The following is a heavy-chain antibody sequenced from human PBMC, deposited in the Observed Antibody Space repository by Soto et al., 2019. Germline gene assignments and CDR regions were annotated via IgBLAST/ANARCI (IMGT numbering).Heavy chain of an antibody. CDR3: ARDPRTARASAMDV. CDR1: GLIFSNFG. D-gene: IGHD6-6*01. V-gene: IGHV3-33*01. J-gene: IGHJ6*02. Sequence: GGSLRLSCAASGLIFSNFGMHWVRQAPGKGLEWVAGVWYDGSNGVSADSVKGRFTISRDNSKNTLYLQMTSLRAEDTAVYYCARDPRTARASAMDVWGQGTTVTAP. CDR2: VWYDGSNG.